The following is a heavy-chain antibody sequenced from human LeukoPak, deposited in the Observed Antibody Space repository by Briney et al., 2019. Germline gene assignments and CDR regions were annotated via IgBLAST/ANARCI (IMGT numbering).Heavy chain of an antibody. CDR2: ISWNSGSI. CDR3: AKGPTAMVTPGFDY. CDR1: GFTSDDYA. D-gene: IGHD5-18*01. V-gene: IGHV3-9*02. Sequence: SGRSLRLSCEASGFTSDDYAMHWVRQAPGKGLEWVSGISWNSGSIGYADSVKGRFTISRDNAKNSLYLQMNSLRAEDTALYYCAKGPTAMVTPGFDYWGQGTLVTVSS. J-gene: IGHJ4*02.